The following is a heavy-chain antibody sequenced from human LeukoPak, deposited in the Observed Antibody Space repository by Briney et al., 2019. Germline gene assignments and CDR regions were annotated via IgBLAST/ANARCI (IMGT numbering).Heavy chain of an antibody. J-gene: IGHJ4*02. V-gene: IGHV3-23*01. CDR3: AKVATEAFYFDY. CDR2: SGSGGST. CDR1: GFTFSIYA. Sequence: GGSLRLSCAASGFTFSIYAMNWVRQAPGKGLEWVSVSGSGGSTYYADSVKGRFTISRDNAKSSLYLQMSGLRAEDTAVYYCAKVATEAFYFDYWGQGAQVTVSS. D-gene: IGHD5-12*01.